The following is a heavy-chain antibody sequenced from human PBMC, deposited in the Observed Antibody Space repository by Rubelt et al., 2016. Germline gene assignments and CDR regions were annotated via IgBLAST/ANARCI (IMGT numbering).Heavy chain of an antibody. Sequence: QVQLVQSGAEVKKPGASVKVSCKASGYTFTSYGISWVRQAPGQGLEWMGWISAYNGNTNYAQKLPGRVPMTTATSTSTAYMELGSLRSDDTAVYYCARDRIRIAARQGWYFDLWGRGTLVTVSS. CDR3: ARDRIRIAARQGWYFDL. CDR2: ISAYNGNT. CDR1: GYTFTSYG. V-gene: IGHV1-18*01. J-gene: IGHJ2*01. D-gene: IGHD6-6*01.